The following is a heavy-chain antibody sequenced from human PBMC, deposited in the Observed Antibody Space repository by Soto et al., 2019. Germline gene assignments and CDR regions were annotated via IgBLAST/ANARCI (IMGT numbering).Heavy chain of an antibody. V-gene: IGHV3-53*01. CDR2: IYSGGST. CDR3: AKDREVIAAAKAAY. Sequence: GGSLRLSCAASGFTVSSNYMSWVRQAPGKGLEWVTVIYSGGSTYYADSVKGRFTISRDNSKNTLYLQMNSLRAEDTVVYYCAKDREVIAAAKAAYWGQGTLVTVSS. D-gene: IGHD6-13*01. J-gene: IGHJ4*02. CDR1: GFTVSSNY.